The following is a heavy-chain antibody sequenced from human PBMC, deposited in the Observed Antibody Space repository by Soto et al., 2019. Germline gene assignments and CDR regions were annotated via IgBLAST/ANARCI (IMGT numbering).Heavy chain of an antibody. CDR1: GGSCSGYY. Sequence: QVQLQQWGAGLLKPSETLSLTCAVYGGSCSGYYWSWIRQPPGKGLEWIGEINHSGSTNYNPSLKSRVTISVDTSKNQFSLKLSSVTAADTAVYYCARGLRIVIGGRGNYYGMDVWGQGTTVTVSS. D-gene: IGHD3-16*01. J-gene: IGHJ6*02. CDR2: INHSGST. V-gene: IGHV4-34*01. CDR3: ARGLRIVIGGRGNYYGMDV.